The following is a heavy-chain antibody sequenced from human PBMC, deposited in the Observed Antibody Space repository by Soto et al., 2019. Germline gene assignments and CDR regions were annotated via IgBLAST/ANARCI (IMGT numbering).Heavy chain of an antibody. Sequence: LSLTCTVSGGSISSYYWSWIRQPPGKGLEWIGYIYYSGSTNYNPSLKSRVTISVDTSKNQFSLKLSSVTAADTAVYYCARVFGSMGYCSGGSCYPYYYYYYGMDVWGQGTTVTVSS. V-gene: IGHV4-59*01. CDR2: IYYSGST. J-gene: IGHJ6*02. CDR3: ARVFGSMGYCSGGSCYPYYYYYYGMDV. D-gene: IGHD2-15*01. CDR1: GGSISSYY.